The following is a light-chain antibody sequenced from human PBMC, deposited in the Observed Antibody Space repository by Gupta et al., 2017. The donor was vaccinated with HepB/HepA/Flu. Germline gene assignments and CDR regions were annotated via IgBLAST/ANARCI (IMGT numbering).Light chain of an antibody. CDR3: QQSYSTPCS. CDR1: QSISSY. J-gene: IGKJ2*04. V-gene: IGKV1-39*01. Sequence: DIQMTQSPSSLSASVGDRVTITCRASQSISSYLNWYQQKPGKAPKLLIYAASSLQSGVPSRGSGSGSGTDFTLTISRLQPEDFATYYCQQSYSTPCSCGQGTKLEIK. CDR2: AAS.